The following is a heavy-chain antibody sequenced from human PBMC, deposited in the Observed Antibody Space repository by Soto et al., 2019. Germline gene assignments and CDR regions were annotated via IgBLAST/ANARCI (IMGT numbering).Heavy chain of an antibody. CDR3: ARVVVRIRPYGGYYYFDY. CDR1: GGSISSSNW. J-gene: IGHJ4*02. D-gene: IGHD5-12*01. CDR2: IYHSGST. V-gene: IGHV4-4*02. Sequence: SETLSLTCAVSGGSISSSNWWSWVRQPPGKGLEWIGEIYHSGSTNYNPSLKSRVTISVDKSKNQFSLKLSSVTAADTAVYYCARVVVRIRPYGGYYYFDYWGQGTLVTVSS.